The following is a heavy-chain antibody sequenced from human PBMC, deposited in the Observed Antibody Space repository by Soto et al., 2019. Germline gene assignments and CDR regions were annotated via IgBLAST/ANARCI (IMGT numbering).Heavy chain of an antibody. CDR3: ARDIVVVVAATYNWFDP. Sequence: GGSLRLSCAASGFTFSSYAMHWVRQAPGKGLEWVAVISYDGSNKYYADSVKGRFTISRDNSKNTLYLQMNSLRAEDTAVYYCARDIVVVVAATYNWFDPWGQGT. CDR2: ISYDGSNK. V-gene: IGHV3-30-3*01. D-gene: IGHD2-15*01. J-gene: IGHJ5*02. CDR1: GFTFSSYA.